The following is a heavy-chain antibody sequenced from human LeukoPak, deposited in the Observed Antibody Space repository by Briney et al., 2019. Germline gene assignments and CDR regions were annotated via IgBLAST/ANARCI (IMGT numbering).Heavy chain of an antibody. D-gene: IGHD4-17*01. CDR2: INGDGSTT. Sequence: QPGGSLRLSCAAPGFTFSSYWMHWVRQAPGEGRGLVSLINGDGSTTDYADSVKGRFTISRDNAKNTVYLQMNSLRAEDTAVYYCVRLNTVTPFDNWGQGTLVTVSS. V-gene: IGHV3-74*01. CDR1: GFTFSSYW. CDR3: VRLNTVTPFDN. J-gene: IGHJ4*02.